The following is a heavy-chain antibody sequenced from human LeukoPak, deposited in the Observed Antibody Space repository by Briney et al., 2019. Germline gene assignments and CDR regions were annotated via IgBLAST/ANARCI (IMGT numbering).Heavy chain of an antibody. V-gene: IGHV3-21*01. J-gene: IGHJ4*02. Sequence: GGSLRLSCAASGFTFSSYTMNWVRQAPGKGLEWVSSISSSSSYIYYADSVKGRFTISRDNAKNSPYLQMNSLRAEDTAVYYCAREPTQWLPDYWGQGTLVTVSS. CDR1: GFTFSSYT. CDR2: ISSSSSYI. D-gene: IGHD5-12*01. CDR3: AREPTQWLPDY.